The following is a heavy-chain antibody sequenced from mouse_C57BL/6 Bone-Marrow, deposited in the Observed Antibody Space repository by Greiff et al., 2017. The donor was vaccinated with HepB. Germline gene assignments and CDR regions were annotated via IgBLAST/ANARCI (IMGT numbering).Heavy chain of an antibody. J-gene: IGHJ1*03. V-gene: IGHV1-54*01. CDR2: INPGSGGT. Sequence: VQLQQSGAELVRPGTSVKVSCKASGYAFTNYLIEWVKQRPGQGLEWIGVINPGSGGTNYNEKFKGKATLTADKSSSTAYMQFSSLTSEDSAIYYCARKDYDEGWYFDVGGTGTTVTVSS. CDR3: ARKDYDEGWYFDV. D-gene: IGHD2-4*01. CDR1: GYAFTNYL.